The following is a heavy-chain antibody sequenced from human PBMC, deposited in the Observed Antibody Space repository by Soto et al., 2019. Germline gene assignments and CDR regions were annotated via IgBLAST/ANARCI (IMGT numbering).Heavy chain of an antibody. Sequence: SETLSLTCTVSGGSISTYFWSWIRQPPGKGLEWIGYIHYSGTTNYNPSLRSRVTISLDTSKNQFSLKLNSVTAADTAVYYCARGKYDFWSGYYYWGQGTLVTVSS. CDR1: GGSISTYF. J-gene: IGHJ4*02. CDR3: ARGKYDFWSGYYY. V-gene: IGHV4-59*01. D-gene: IGHD3-3*01. CDR2: IHYSGTT.